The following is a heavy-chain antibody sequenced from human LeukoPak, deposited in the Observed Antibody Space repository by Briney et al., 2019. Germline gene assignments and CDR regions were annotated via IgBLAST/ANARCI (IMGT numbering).Heavy chain of an antibody. V-gene: IGHV4-34*01. CDR1: GFTFSSYA. D-gene: IGHD3-22*01. Sequence: GSLRLSCATSGFTFSSYAMSWVRQAPGKGLEWIGEINHSGSTNYNPSLKSRVTISVDTSKNQFSLKLSSVTAADTAVYYCARRVVPLITRAFDIWGQGTMVTVSS. CDR3: ARRVVPLITRAFDI. CDR2: INHSGST. J-gene: IGHJ3*02.